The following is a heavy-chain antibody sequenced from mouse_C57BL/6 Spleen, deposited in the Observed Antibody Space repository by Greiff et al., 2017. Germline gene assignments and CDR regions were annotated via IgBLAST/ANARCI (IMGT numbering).Heavy chain of an antibody. Sequence: QVQLQQSGAELVRPGASVTLSCKASGYTFTDYEMHWVKQTPVHGLEWIGAIDPETGGTAYNQKFKGKAILTADKSSSTAYMELRSLTSEDSAVYYCTRSLSYYYPLYYAMDYWGQGTSVTVSS. CDR1: GYTFTDYE. CDR3: TRSLSYYYPLYYAMDY. V-gene: IGHV1-15*01. J-gene: IGHJ4*01. CDR2: IDPETGGT. D-gene: IGHD1-1*02.